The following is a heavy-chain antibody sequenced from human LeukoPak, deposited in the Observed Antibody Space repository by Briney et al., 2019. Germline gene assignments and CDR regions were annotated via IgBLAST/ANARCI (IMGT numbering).Heavy chain of an antibody. CDR3: ARDNWNDVEGACDI. CDR1: GFTFSTYT. CDR2: MTSSGGNT. V-gene: IGHV3-23*01. Sequence: PGGSLRLSCAASGFTFSTYTMNWVRQAPGKGLEWVSGMTSSGGNTFYADSVKGRFTMSRDNSKNTLYLQMNSLRAEDTAIYYCARDNWNDVEGACDIWGQGTVVTVSS. D-gene: IGHD1-20*01. J-gene: IGHJ3*02.